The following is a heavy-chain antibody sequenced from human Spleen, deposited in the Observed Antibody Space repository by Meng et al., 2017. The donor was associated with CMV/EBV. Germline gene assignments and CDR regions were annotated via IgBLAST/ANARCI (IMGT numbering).Heavy chain of an antibody. Sequence: LSCAASGFHCSSYSMNWVRQDPGKGLEWVSSITSSSSYIYYADSVKGRFTISRDNAKNSLYLQMNSLRAEDTAVFYCARDRGIGFDYWGQGTLVTVSS. D-gene: IGHD2-21*01. J-gene: IGHJ4*02. V-gene: IGHV3-21*01. CDR3: ARDRGIGFDY. CDR1: GFHCSSYS. CDR2: ITSSSSYI.